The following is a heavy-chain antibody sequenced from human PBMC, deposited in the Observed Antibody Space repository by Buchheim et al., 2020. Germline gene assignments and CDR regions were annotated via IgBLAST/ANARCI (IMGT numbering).Heavy chain of an antibody. CDR2: ISSSSTI. CDR1: GFIFSTSS. Sequence: EVQLVESGGGLVQPGGSLRLSCAASGFIFSTSSMNWVRQAPGKGLEWVAYISSSSTIYYADSVKGRFTVSRDNAKNSLYLQMNSLRDEDTAVYYCASRGAWYFDHWGQGTL. V-gene: IGHV3-48*02. CDR3: ASRGAWYFDH. D-gene: IGHD3-10*01. J-gene: IGHJ4*02.